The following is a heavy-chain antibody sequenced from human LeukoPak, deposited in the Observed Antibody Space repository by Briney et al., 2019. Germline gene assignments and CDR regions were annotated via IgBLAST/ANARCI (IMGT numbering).Heavy chain of an antibody. CDR2: ISPSGGST. CDR1: GYTFTSNY. D-gene: IGHD5-24*01. J-gene: IGHJ5*02. CDR3: ARDNSVRDEAWWFNP. V-gene: IGHV1-46*01. Sequence: ASVKVSCKAFGYTFTSNYMHWVRQAPGQGPEWMGVISPSGGSTTYAQKFQGRVTLTRDMSTSTDYLGLSSLRSEDTAVYYRARDNSVRDEAWWFNPWGQGTLVTVSS.